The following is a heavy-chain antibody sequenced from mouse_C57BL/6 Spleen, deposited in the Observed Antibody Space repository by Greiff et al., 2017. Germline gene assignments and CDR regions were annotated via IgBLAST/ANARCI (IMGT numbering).Heavy chain of an antibody. V-gene: IGHV1-55*01. CDR2: IYPGSGST. CDR3: GTKGITTVVPLDY. Sequence: QVQLQQPGAELVKPGASVKMSCKASGYTFTSYWITWVKQRPGQGLEWIGDIYPGSGSTNYNEKFKSKATLTVDTSSSTAYMQLSSLTSEDSAVYYCGTKGITTVVPLDYWGQGTTLTVSS. D-gene: IGHD1-1*01. J-gene: IGHJ2*01. CDR1: GYTFTSYW.